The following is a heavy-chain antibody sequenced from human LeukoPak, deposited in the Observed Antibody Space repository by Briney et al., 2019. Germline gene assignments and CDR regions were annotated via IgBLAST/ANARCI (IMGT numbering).Heavy chain of an antibody. CDR3: ARAESPFGDYYFDY. J-gene: IGHJ4*02. Sequence: GGSLRLSCAASGFTFSSYGMHWVRQAPGRGLEWVAVIWYDGSNKYYADSVKGRFTISRDNSENTLYLQMNSLRAEDTAVYYCARAESPFGDYYFDYWGQGTLVTVSS. CDR1: GFTFSSYG. V-gene: IGHV3-33*01. D-gene: IGHD3-16*01. CDR2: IWYDGSNK.